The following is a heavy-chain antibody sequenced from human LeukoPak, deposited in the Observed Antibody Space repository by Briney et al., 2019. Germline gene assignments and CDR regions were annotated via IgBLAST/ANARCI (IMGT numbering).Heavy chain of an antibody. CDR1: GYTFTGYY. Sequence: ASVKVSCKASGYTFTGYYMHWVRQAPGQGLEWMGRINPNSGGTNYAQKFQGRVTMTRDTSISTAYMELSRLRSDDTAVYYCARTKRSSGYDGYWGQGTLVTVSS. CDR2: INPNSGGT. D-gene: IGHD3-22*01. V-gene: IGHV1-2*06. CDR3: ARTKRSSGYDGY. J-gene: IGHJ4*02.